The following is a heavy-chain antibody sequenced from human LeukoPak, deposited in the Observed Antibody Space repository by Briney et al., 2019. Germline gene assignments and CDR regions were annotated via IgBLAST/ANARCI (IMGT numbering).Heavy chain of an antibody. J-gene: IGHJ4*02. CDR2: IIPILGIA. Sequence: SVKVSCKASGGTFSSYAISWVRQAPGQGLEWMGRIIPILGIANYAQKFQGRVTITADKSTSTAYMELSSLRSEDTAVYYCARDLIPIDDYVYWGQGTLVTVSS. D-gene: IGHD3-16*01. V-gene: IGHV1-69*04. CDR1: GGTFSSYA. CDR3: ARDLIPIDDYVY.